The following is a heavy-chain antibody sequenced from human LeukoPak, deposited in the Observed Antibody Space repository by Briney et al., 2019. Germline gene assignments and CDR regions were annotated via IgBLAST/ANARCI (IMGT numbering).Heavy chain of an antibody. V-gene: IGHV3-21*01. Sequence: PGGSLRLSCAASGFTFSSYSMNWVRQAPGKGLEWVSSISTSSTYIYYADSVKGRFTISRDNANNSLYLQMNSLRAEDTAVYYCARDPSLVKIQGLPFYGSGYSRALDYWGQGTLVTVSS. D-gene: IGHD3-10*01. CDR1: GFTFSSYS. J-gene: IGHJ4*02. CDR3: ARDPSLVKIQGLPFYGSGYSRALDY. CDR2: ISTSSTYI.